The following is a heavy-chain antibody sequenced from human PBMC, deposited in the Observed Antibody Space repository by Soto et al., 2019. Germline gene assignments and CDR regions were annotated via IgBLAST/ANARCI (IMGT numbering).Heavy chain of an antibody. CDR1: GGSISSYY. V-gene: IGHV4-59*01. CDR3: ASSPSIPRYYDFWSGYSWWFDP. Sequence: PSETLSLTCTVSGGSISSYYWSWIRPPPGKGLEWIGYIYYSGSTNYNPSLKSRVTISVDTSKNQFSLKLSSVTAADTAVYYCASSPSIPRYYDFWSGYSWWFDPWGQGALVTVSS. D-gene: IGHD3-3*01. J-gene: IGHJ5*02. CDR2: IYYSGST.